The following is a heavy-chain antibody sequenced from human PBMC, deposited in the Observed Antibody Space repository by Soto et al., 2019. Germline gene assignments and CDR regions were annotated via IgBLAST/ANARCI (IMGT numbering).Heavy chain of an antibody. Sequence: SQTLSLTCAVSGDSVSSNSAAWNWIRQSPSRGLEWLGRTYYRSKWSIDYAVSVKSRITIRADTSKNQFSLQLNSVTPEDTAVYYCARDDRPYGSGSYTGIDFWGQGTPVTVSS. CDR2: TYYRSKWSI. V-gene: IGHV6-1*01. CDR1: GDSVSSNSAA. CDR3: ARDDRPYGSGSYTGIDF. D-gene: IGHD3-10*01. J-gene: IGHJ4*02.